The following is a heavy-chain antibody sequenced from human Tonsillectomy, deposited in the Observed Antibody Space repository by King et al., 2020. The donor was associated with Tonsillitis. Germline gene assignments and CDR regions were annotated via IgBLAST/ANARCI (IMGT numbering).Heavy chain of an antibody. V-gene: IGHV3-15*01. D-gene: IGHD6-6*01. CDR1: GFTFSNAW. J-gene: IGHJ4*02. CDR2: INSKSAGGTT. Sequence: VQLVESGGDLVKPGGSLRLSFAASGFTFSNAWMSWARQASGKGLEWVGRINSKSAGGTTDYAAPVKGRFTISRDDSKNKLYLQMNSLETEDTAVYYCTTDRGIAVRPIFDSWGQGTLVTVSS. CDR3: TTDRGIAVRPIFDS.